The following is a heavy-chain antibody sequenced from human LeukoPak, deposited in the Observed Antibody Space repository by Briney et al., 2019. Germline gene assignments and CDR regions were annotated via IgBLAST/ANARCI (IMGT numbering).Heavy chain of an antibody. D-gene: IGHD3-22*01. CDR3: ASMPGANYYDSSGYYYVDY. Sequence: ASLKVSCKASGYTFTGYYMHWARQAPGQGLEWMGWINPNSGGTNYAQKFQGRVTMTRDTSISTAYMELSRLRSDDTAVYYCASMPGANYYDSSGYYYVDYWGQGTLVTVSS. CDR2: INPNSGGT. V-gene: IGHV1-2*02. CDR1: GYTFTGYY. J-gene: IGHJ4*02.